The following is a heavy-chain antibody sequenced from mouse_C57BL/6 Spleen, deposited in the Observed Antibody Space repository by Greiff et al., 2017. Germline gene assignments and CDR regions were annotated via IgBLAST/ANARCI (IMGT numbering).Heavy chain of an antibody. J-gene: IGHJ1*03. Sequence: EVKLMESEGGLVQPGSSMKLSCTASGFTFSDYYMAWVRQVPEKGLEWVANINYDGSSTYYLDSLKSRFIISRDNAKNILYLQMSSLKSEDTATYYCARVGSNYWYVDVWGTGTTVTVSS. CDR2: INYDGSST. CDR3: ARVGSNYWYVDV. CDR1: GFTFSDYY. V-gene: IGHV5-16*01. D-gene: IGHD1-1*01.